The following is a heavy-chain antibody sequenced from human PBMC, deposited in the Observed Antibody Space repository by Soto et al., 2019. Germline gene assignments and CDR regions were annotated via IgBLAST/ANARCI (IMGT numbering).Heavy chain of an antibody. J-gene: IGHJ4*02. CDR2: VNPNNGDT. Sequence: QVQLVQSGAELKKPGASVKVSCKASGYTFSNYDMNWGRPATGQGPEWIGWVNPNNGDTGYAQKFQGRVTLTTDISTTTAYMELTSLRSEATAIYYCAKVSRKGSAIDFDYWGQGNLITVSS. CDR1: GYTFSNYD. V-gene: IGHV1-8*01. D-gene: IGHD3-10*01. CDR3: AKVSRKGSAIDFDY.